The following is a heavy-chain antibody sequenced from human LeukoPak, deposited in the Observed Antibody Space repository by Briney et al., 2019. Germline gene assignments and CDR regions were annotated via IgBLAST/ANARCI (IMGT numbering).Heavy chain of an antibody. D-gene: IGHD1-1*01. V-gene: IGHV3-11*06. CDR2: ISTTGTYT. CDR3: ARDWAPSNGNWFDP. Sequence: GGSLRLSCAASGFTFSDYYMSWIRQPPGKGLEWVSYISTTGTYTNYADSVKGRFTISRDNAKNSLYLQMNSLRAEDTAVYYCARDWAPSNGNWFDPWGQGTLVTVSS. J-gene: IGHJ5*02. CDR1: GFTFSDYY.